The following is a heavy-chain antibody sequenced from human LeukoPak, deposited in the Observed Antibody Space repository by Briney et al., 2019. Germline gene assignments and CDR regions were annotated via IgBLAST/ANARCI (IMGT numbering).Heavy chain of an antibody. CDR1: GYTFTGYY. Sequence: ASVKVSCKASGYTFTGYYMHWVRQAPGQGLEWMGWINPNSGGTNYAQKFQGRVTMTRDTSISTAYMELSSLRSEDTAVYYCARLYCSSTSCFNYYYYYGMDVWGQGTTVTVSS. CDR2: INPNSGGT. V-gene: IGHV1-2*02. CDR3: ARLYCSSTSCFNYYYYYGMDV. J-gene: IGHJ6*02. D-gene: IGHD2-2*01.